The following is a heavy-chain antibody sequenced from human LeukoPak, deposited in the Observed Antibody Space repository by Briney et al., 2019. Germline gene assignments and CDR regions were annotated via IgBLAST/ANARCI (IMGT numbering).Heavy chain of an antibody. CDR1: GFTFSSYW. CDR3: ARVRAGGHLDY. V-gene: IGHV3-7*01. Sequence: GGSLRLSCAAPGFTFSSYWMSWVRQAPGKGLEWVANIKQDGSEKYYVDSVKGRFTVSRDNAKNSLYLQMNSLRAEDTAVYYCARVRAGGHLDYWGQGTLVTVSS. CDR2: IKQDGSEK. J-gene: IGHJ4*02. D-gene: IGHD3-10*01.